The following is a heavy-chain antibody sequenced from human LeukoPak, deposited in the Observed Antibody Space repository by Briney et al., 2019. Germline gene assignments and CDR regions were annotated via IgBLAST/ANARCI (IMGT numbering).Heavy chain of an antibody. CDR2: ISSSSSYI. J-gene: IGHJ6*03. CDR3: ARVNDFWSGYYHYYYYYMDV. V-gene: IGHV3-21*01. Sequence: PGGSLRLSCAASGFTFSSYSMNWVRQAPGKGLEWVSSISSSSSYIYYADSVKGRFTISRDNAKNSLYLQMNSLRAEDTAVYYCARVNDFWSGYYHYYYYYMDVWGKGTTVTVSS. D-gene: IGHD3-3*01. CDR1: GFTFSSYS.